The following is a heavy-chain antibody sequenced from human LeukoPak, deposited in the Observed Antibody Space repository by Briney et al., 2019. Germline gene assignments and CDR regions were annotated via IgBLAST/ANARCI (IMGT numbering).Heavy chain of an antibody. J-gene: IGHJ4*02. Sequence: PGGSLRLSCAASEFTFSSYGMHWVRQAPGKGLEWVAVISYDGSNKYYADSVKGRFTISRDNSKNTLYLQMNSLRAEDTAVYYCALAMGYGGLDYWGQGTLVTVSS. D-gene: IGHD4-23*01. CDR1: EFTFSSYG. CDR3: ALAMGYGGLDY. CDR2: ISYDGSNK. V-gene: IGHV3-30*03.